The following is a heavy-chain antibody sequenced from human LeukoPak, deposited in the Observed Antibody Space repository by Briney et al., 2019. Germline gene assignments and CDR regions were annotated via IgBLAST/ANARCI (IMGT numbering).Heavy chain of an antibody. CDR1: GFTFSSYA. CDR3: TGDGGHSGCRI. CDR2: ISGSGGST. J-gene: IGHJ4*02. D-gene: IGHD5-12*01. V-gene: IGHV3-23*01. Sequence: GGSLRLSCAASGFTFSSYAMSWVRQAPGKGLEWVSAISGSGGSTYYADSVKDRFTISRDSSKNTLFLQMNSLRAEDTAVYYCTGDGGHSGCRIWGQGTLVTVSS.